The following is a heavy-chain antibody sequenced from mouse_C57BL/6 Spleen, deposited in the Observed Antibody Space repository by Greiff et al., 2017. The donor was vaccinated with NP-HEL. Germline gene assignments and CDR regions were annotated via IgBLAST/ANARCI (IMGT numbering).Heavy chain of an antibody. V-gene: IGHV3-6*01. CDR3: AIYYGNYWYFDV. CDR2: ISYDGSN. CDR1: GYSITSGYY. Sequence: EVQLQQSGPGLVKPSQSLSLTCSVTGYSITSGYYWNWIRQFPGNKLEWMGYISYDGSNNYNPSLKNRISITRDTSKNQFFLKLNSVTTEDTATHYCAIYYGNYWYFDVWGTGTTVTVSS. D-gene: IGHD2-1*01. J-gene: IGHJ1*03.